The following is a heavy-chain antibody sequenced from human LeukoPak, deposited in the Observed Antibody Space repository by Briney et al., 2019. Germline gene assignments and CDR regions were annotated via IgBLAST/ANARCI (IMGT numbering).Heavy chain of an antibody. CDR2: IIPIFGTA. D-gene: IGHD1-1*01. CDR1: GGTFSSYA. J-gene: IGHJ5*02. CDR3: ASDLQHSGGNNWFDP. V-gene: IGHV1-69*05. Sequence: SVKVSCKASGGTFSSYAISWVRQAPGQGLEWMGGIIPIFGTANYAQKFQGRVTITTDESTSTAYMELSSLRSEDTAVYYCASDLQHSGGNNWFDPWGQGTLVTVSS.